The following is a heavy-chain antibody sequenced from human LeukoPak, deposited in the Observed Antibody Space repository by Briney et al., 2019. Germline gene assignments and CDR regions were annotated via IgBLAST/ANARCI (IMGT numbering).Heavy chain of an antibody. Sequence: PGGSLRLSCAASGFSLSISGMNWVRQAPGKGLEWVSYISSSSDLMSYVASVKGRFTVSRDNAKNSLFLQMNSLRDEDTAVYYCARVLRGLYNLGDWGQGTLVTVSS. J-gene: IGHJ4*02. V-gene: IGHV3-48*02. CDR1: GFSLSISG. D-gene: IGHD3-10*01. CDR3: ARVLRGLYNLGD. CDR2: ISSSSDLM.